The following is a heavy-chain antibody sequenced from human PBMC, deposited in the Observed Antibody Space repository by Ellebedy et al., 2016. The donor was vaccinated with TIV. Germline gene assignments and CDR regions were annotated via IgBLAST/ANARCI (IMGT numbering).Heavy chain of an antibody. CDR1: GFTFTTYS. CDR2: ISGSGGGT. CDR3: AKGDSTVFGNGWFNP. Sequence: GESLKISXAASGFTFTTYSMSWVRQAPGKGLEWVSAISGSGGGTDYADSVKGRFTITRENSNNTLYLQMNSLRADDTAISYYAKGDSTVFGNGWFNPWGQGRLVTVSS. J-gene: IGHJ5*02. D-gene: IGHD3-16*01. V-gene: IGHV3-23*01.